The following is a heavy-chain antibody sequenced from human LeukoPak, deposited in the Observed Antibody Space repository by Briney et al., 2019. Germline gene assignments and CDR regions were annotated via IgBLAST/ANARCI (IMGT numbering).Heavy chain of an antibody. CDR3: ARGSSGWYRTLDY. V-gene: IGHV3-74*01. D-gene: IGHD6-19*01. Sequence: GGSLRLSCAASGFTFSSYWMHWVRQAPGKGLVWVSRTNSDGSSTSNADSVKGRFTISRDNAKNTLYLQMNSLRAEDTAVYYCARGSSGWYRTLDYWGQGTLVTVSS. CDR2: TNSDGSST. CDR1: GFTFSSYW. J-gene: IGHJ4*02.